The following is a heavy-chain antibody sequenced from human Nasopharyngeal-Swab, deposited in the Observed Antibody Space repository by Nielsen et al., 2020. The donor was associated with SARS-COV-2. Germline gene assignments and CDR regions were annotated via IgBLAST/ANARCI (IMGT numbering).Heavy chain of an antibody. Sequence: GESLKISCAASGFTVSSNYMSWVRQAPGKGLEWVSSISSSSSYIYYADSVKGRFTISRDNAKNSLYLQMNSLRAEDTAVYYCAREEYSSSHIYYYYYGMDVWGQGTTVTVSS. CDR2: ISSSSSYI. D-gene: IGHD6-6*01. CDR3: AREEYSSSHIYYYYYGMDV. V-gene: IGHV3-21*01. CDR1: GFTVSSNY. J-gene: IGHJ6*02.